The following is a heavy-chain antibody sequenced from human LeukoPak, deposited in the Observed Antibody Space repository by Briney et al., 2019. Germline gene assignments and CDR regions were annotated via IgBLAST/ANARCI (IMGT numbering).Heavy chain of an antibody. CDR1: GFTFSNYA. D-gene: IGHD6-6*01. V-gene: IGHV3-23*01. CDR3: AKHSSSSLLRAFDI. CDR2: ISGVGTAT. Sequence: GGSLRLSCAASGFTFSNYAMTWVRQAPGKGLEWVSAISGVGTATYYADSVKGRFTISRDNSKNTLYLQMNGLRAEDTAIYYCAKHSSSSLLRAFDIWGQGTMVTVSS. J-gene: IGHJ3*02.